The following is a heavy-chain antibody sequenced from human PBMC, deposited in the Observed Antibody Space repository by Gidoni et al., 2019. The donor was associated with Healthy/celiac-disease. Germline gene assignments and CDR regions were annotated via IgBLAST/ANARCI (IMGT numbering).Heavy chain of an antibody. D-gene: IGHD3-10*01. Sequence: GQLLESGGGLVQPGGSLRLSCAASGFTFSSYAMSWARQAPGKGLEWVSSISGSGGNTYYADSVKGRFTISRDNSKNTLYLKMNSLRAEDTAVYFCASETMVRGVLDYWGQGPLVTVSS. J-gene: IGHJ4*02. V-gene: IGHV3-23*01. CDR1: GFTFSSYA. CDR2: ISGSGGNT. CDR3: ASETMVRGVLDY.